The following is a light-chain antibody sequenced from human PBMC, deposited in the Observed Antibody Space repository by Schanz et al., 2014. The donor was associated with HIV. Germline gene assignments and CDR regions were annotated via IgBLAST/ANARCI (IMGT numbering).Light chain of an antibody. V-gene: IGLV1-44*01. J-gene: IGLJ7*01. CDR1: SSNVGSNT. Sequence: QSVLTQPPSASATPGQRVSISCSGNSSNVGSNTVNWYQHLPGAAPKLLLYSDDQRPSGIPDRFSGSKSGTSASLAISGLQSDDEADYYCGSWDDNLKGAVFGGGTQLTVL. CDR2: SDD. CDR3: GSWDDNLKGAV.